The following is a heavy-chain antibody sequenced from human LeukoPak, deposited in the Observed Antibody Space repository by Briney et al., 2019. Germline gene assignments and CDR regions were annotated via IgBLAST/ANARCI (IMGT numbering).Heavy chain of an antibody. D-gene: IGHD3-10*01. CDR1: GDSVSSNSAA. CDR2: TYYRSKRYN. Sequence: SHTLSLTCAISGDSVSSNSAAWNWIRQSPSRGLEWLGRTYYRSKRYNDYAVSWKSRIRNNPDTYKNQFSLQLNSVTPEDTAVYYCTRGYYGSGSYLDWGQGTLVTVSS. J-gene: IGHJ4*02. CDR3: TRGYYGSGSYLD. V-gene: IGHV6-1*01.